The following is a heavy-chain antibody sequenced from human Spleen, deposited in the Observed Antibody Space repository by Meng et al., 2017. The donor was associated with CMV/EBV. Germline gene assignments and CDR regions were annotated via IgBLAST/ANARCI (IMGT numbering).Heavy chain of an antibody. Sequence: GESLKISCAASGFTFSNAWMSWVRQAPGKGLEWVGRIKSKADGGTTDYAAPVKGRFTISRDDSKNTLFLQMNSLRAEDTAVYYCAKGAGPSDSGRYWGQGTLVTVSS. CDR1: GFTFSNAW. J-gene: IGHJ4*02. V-gene: IGHV3-15*01. CDR2: IKSKADGGTT. D-gene: IGHD4-17*01. CDR3: AKGAGPSDSGRY.